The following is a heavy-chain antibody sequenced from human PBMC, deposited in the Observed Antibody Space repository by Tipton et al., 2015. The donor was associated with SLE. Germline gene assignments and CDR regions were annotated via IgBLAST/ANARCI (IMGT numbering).Heavy chain of an antibody. CDR1: GFPFRNYW. D-gene: IGHD1-14*01. J-gene: IGHJ4*02. Sequence: SLRLSCAASGFPFRNYWMHWVRQAPGKGLEWVANIKQDGSEKYYVDSVKGRFTISRDNAKNSLFLQMSSLRAEDTAVYYCAGNLDYWGQGTLVTVSS. CDR2: IKQDGSEK. CDR3: AGNLDY. V-gene: IGHV3-7*01.